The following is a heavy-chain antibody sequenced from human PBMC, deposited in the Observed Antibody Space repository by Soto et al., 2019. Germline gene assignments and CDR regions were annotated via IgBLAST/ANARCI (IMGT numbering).Heavy chain of an antibody. J-gene: IGHJ6*02. CDR3: ERDHLDNYYGMDV. CDR1: GGSISSYY. V-gene: IGHV4-59*01. CDR2: IYYSGST. Sequence: QVQLQESGPGLVKPSETLSLTCTVSGGSISSYYWSWIRQPPGKGLEWIGYIYYSGSTNYNPSLKSRVAISVDTSKTQFSLKLSSVTAADTAVYYCERDHLDNYYGMDVWGQGTTVTVSS. D-gene: IGHD3-9*01.